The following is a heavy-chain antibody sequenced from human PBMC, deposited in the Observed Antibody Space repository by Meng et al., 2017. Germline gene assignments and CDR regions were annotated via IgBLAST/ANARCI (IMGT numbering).Heavy chain of an antibody. V-gene: IGHV3-20*04. CDR2: INWNGGST. CDR1: GFTFDDYG. D-gene: IGHD4-23*01. J-gene: IGHJ4*02. Sequence: GESLKISCAASGFTFDDYGMSWVRQAPGKGLEWVSGINWNGGSTGYADSVKGRFTISRDNAKNSLYLQMNSLRAEDTAVYYCARDLGGNSGTYYFDYWGQGTLVTVSS. CDR3: ARDLGGNSGTYYFDY.